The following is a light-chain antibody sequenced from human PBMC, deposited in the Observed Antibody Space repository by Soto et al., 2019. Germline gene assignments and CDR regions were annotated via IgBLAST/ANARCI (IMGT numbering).Light chain of an antibody. V-gene: IGLV2-11*01. J-gene: IGLJ2*01. CDR1: SSDVGGYDF. CDR2: DVT. CDR3: CSFAASYTI. Sequence: QSALTQPRSVSGSPGQSVTISCTGTSSDVGGYDFVSWYQQHPGKAPKLMIYDVTQRPSGVPDRFSGSKSGNTASLIISGLQAEDEADYYCCSFAASYTIFGGGTQLTVL.